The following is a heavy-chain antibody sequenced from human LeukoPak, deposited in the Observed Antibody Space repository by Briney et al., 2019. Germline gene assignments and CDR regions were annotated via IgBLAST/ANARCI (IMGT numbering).Heavy chain of an antibody. CDR2: IKQDGSDK. CDR3: ARERTSLFDY. V-gene: IGHV3-7*01. D-gene: IGHD1-7*01. CDR1: GFTVSSNY. J-gene: IGHJ4*02. Sequence: GGSLRLSCAASGFTVSSNYMSWVRQAPGKGLEWVANIKQDGSDKYYLDSVKGRFTISRDSAKNSLYLQMNSLRAEDTAVYYCARERTSLFDYWGQGTLVTVSS.